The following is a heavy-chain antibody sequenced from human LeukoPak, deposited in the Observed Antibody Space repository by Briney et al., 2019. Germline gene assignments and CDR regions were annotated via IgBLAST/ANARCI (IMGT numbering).Heavy chain of an antibody. V-gene: IGHV3-23*01. Sequence: PGGSLRLSCAASGFTFSSYNMNWVRQAPGKGLEWVSAISGSGGSTYYADSVKGRFTISRDSSKNTLYLQMNSLRAEDTAVYYCAKEGITVTKEDAFDIWGQGTMVTVSS. CDR1: GFTFSSYN. J-gene: IGHJ3*02. CDR3: AKEGITVTKEDAFDI. CDR2: ISGSGGST. D-gene: IGHD4-17*01.